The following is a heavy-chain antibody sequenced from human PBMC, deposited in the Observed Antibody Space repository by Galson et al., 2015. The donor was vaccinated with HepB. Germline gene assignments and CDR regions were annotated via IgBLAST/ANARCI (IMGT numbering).Heavy chain of an antibody. CDR2: IYYSGST. Sequence: SETLSLTCTVSVGSISSSSYYWGWIRQPPGKGLEWIGSIYYSGSTYYNPSLKSRVTISVDTSKNQFSLKLSSVTAADTAVYHCAMTPADFWSGHSAFDIWGQGTMVTVSS. D-gene: IGHD3-3*01. J-gene: IGHJ3*02. V-gene: IGHV4-39*01. CDR3: AMTPADFWSGHSAFDI. CDR1: VGSISSSSYY.